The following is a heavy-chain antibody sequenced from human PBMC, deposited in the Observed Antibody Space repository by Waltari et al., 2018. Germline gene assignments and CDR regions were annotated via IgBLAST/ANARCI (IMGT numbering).Heavy chain of an antibody. CDR1: GFTFSSYA. J-gene: IGHJ4*02. CDR3: AKVLRSYCSGGSCYVPFDY. Sequence: EVQLLESGGGLVQPGGSLRLSCAASGFTFSSYAMSWVRQAPGKGLEWVAAISGRGGSTYDAGPVKGRVTISGDNSKNTLDLQMNSLRAEDTAVYYCAKVLRSYCSGGSCYVPFDYWGQGTLVTVSS. CDR2: ISGRGGST. D-gene: IGHD2-15*01. V-gene: IGHV3-23*01.